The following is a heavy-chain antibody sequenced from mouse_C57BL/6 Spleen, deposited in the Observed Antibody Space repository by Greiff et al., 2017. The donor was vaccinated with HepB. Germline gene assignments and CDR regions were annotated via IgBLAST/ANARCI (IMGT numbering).Heavy chain of an antibody. CDR3: ARRTMVTTSWYFDV. J-gene: IGHJ1*03. CDR1: GYTFTSYW. D-gene: IGHD2-2*01. CDR2: IYPSDSEN. Sequence: VQLQQPGAELVRPGSSVKLSCKASGYTFTSYWMDWVKQRPGQGLEWIGNIYPSDSENHYNQKFKDKATLTVDKSSSTAYMQLSSLTSEDSAVYYCARRTMVTTSWYFDVWGTGTTVTVSS. V-gene: IGHV1-61*01.